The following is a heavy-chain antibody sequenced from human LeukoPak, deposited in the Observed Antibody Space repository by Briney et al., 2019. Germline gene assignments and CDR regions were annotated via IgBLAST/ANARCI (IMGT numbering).Heavy chain of an antibody. CDR1: GYTFTGYY. V-gene: IGHV1-2*02. CDR2: INPNSGGT. Sequence: ASVKVSCKASGYTFTGYYMHWVRQAPGQGLEWMGWINPNSGGTNYAQKFQGRVTMTRDTSISTAYMELSRLRSDDTAVYYCARDGGETGTTNPFDYWGQGTLVTVSS. CDR3: ARDGGETGTTNPFDY. D-gene: IGHD1-7*01. J-gene: IGHJ4*02.